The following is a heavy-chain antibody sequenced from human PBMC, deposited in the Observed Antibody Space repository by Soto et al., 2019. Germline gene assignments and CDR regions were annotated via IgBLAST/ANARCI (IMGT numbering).Heavy chain of an antibody. V-gene: IGHV1-18*01. J-gene: IGHJ6*02. Sequence: ASVKVSCKASGYTFTSYGISWVRQAPGQGLEWMGWISAYNGNTNYAQKLQGRVTMTTDTSTSTAYMELRSLRSDDTAVYYCARVLGKGVYGEANYGMDVWGQGTTVTVYS. CDR3: ARVLGKGVYGEANYGMDV. D-gene: IGHD4-17*01. CDR2: ISAYNGNT. CDR1: GYTFTSYG.